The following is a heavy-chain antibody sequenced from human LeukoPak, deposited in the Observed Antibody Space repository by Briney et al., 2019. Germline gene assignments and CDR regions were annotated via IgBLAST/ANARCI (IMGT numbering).Heavy chain of an antibody. Sequence: NTSETLSLTCTVSGGSISSSSYYWGWIRQPPGKGLEWIGSIYYSGSTYYNPSLKSRVTISVDTSKNQFSLKLSSVTAADTAVYYCAGTGYSMRTEHYFDYWGQGTLVTVSS. J-gene: IGHJ4*02. V-gene: IGHV4-39*01. D-gene: IGHD3/OR15-3a*01. CDR2: IYYSGST. CDR1: GGSISSSSYY. CDR3: AGTGYSMRTEHYFDY.